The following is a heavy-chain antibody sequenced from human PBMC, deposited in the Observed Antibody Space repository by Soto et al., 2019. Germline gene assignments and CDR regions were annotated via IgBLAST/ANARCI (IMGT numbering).Heavy chain of an antibody. J-gene: IGHJ5*02. CDR1: GGSISSYY. CDR3: ARHSSETGDHTGNWFDP. Sequence: SETLSLTCTVSGGSISSYYWSWIRQPPGKGLEWIGYIYYSGSTNYNPSLKSRVTISVDTSKNQFSLKLSSVTAADTAVYYCARHSSETGDHTGNWFDPWGQGTLVTVSS. D-gene: IGHD7-27*01. CDR2: IYYSGST. V-gene: IGHV4-59*08.